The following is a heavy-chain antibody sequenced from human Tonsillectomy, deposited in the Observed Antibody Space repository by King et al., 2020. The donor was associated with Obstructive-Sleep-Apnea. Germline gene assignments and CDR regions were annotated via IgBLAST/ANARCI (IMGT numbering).Heavy chain of an antibody. J-gene: IGHJ6*02. CDR1: GFTFSSYW. V-gene: IGHV3-74*01. CDR3: ASPDYHGSVILEGYYYDMDV. D-gene: IGHD3-10*01. CDR2: INSDGSRT. Sequence: VQLVESGGGLVQPGGSLRLSCAASGFTFSSYWMHWVRQAPGKGLVWVSRINSDGSRTSYADSVKGRFTISRDNAKNTLYLQMNSLRAEDTAVYYCASPDYHGSVILEGYYYDMDVWGQGTTVTVSS.